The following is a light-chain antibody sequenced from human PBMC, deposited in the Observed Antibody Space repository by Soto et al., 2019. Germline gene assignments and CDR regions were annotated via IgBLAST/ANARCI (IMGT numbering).Light chain of an antibody. V-gene: IGKV3-15*01. J-gene: IGKJ4*01. CDR2: GAS. Sequence: EIVLTQSPGSLCLSPGERATLSCRASRSVSTDLAWYQQKPGQAPRLLIYGASTRATGIPARFSGSGSGTEFTLTISSLQSEDSAIYYCQQYHTWPITFGGGTKVDIK. CDR1: RSVSTD. CDR3: QQYHTWPIT.